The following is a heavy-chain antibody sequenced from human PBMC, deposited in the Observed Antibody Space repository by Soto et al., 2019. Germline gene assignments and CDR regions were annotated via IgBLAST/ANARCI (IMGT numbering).Heavy chain of an antibody. D-gene: IGHD6-13*01. CDR1: GGSFSSYS. CDR2: IIPIVGTG. J-gene: IGHJ6*02. Sequence: SVKVSCKASGGSFSSYSISWVLQAPGQGLEWMGGIIPIVGTGNYAQNFQGRVTITADESTSTAYMELSSLRSEDTAMYYCARDLRAAGRPGMDVWGQGTTVTVSS. V-gene: IGHV1-69*13. CDR3: ARDLRAAGRPGMDV.